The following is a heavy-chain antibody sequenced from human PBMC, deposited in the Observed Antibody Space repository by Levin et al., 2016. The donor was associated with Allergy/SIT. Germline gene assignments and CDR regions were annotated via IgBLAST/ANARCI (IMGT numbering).Heavy chain of an antibody. CDR1: GFTVSSNY. Sequence: GESLKISCAASGFTVSSNYMSWVRQAPGKGLEWVSVIYSGGSTYYADSVKGRFTISRDNSKNTLYLQMNSLRAEDTAVYYCARVNTAMADYWGQGTLVTVSS. CDR3: ARVNTAMADY. CDR2: IYSGGST. D-gene: IGHD5-18*01. J-gene: IGHJ4*02. V-gene: IGHV3-53*01.